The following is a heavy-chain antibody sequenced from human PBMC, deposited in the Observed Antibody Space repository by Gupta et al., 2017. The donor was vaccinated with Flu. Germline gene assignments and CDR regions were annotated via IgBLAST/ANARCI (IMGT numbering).Heavy chain of an antibody. CDR1: FSSYA. CDR3: ARGSQGDYDCFDP. J-gene: IGHJ5*02. Sequence: FSSYAISWVRQAPGQGLEWMGGIIPMLGTANYAQKFQGRVTITADKFTSTAYMELSSLRSEDTAMYYCARGSQGDYDCFDPWGQGTLVTVSS. V-gene: IGHV1-69*06. D-gene: IGHD3-16*01. CDR2: IIPMLGTA.